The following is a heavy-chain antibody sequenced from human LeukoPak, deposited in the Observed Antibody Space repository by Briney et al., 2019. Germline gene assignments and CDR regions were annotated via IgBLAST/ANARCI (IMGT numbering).Heavy chain of an antibody. CDR2: ISGSGGST. Sequence: GGTLRLSCAASGFTFSSYGMSWVRQAPGKGLEWVSAISGSGGSTYYADSVKGRFTISRDNSKNTLYLQMNSLRAEDTAVYYCAKDPPYYYDSSGQVDYWGQGTLVTVSS. J-gene: IGHJ4*02. V-gene: IGHV3-23*01. D-gene: IGHD3-22*01. CDR1: GFTFSSYG. CDR3: AKDPPYYYDSSGQVDY.